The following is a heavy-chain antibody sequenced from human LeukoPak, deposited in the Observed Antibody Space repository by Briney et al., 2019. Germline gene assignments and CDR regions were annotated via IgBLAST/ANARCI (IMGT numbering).Heavy chain of an antibody. V-gene: IGHV4-31*03. CDR1: GGSISSGGYY. J-gene: IGHJ4*02. Sequence: SETLSRNGTVSGGSISSGGYYWRWIRQHPGKGLVWIGYIYYSGSTYYNPSLKSRVTISVDTSKNQFSLKLSSVTAADTAVYYCARWYSSSWTAAFDYWGQGTLVTVSS. CDR3: ARWYSSSWTAAFDY. D-gene: IGHD6-13*01. CDR2: IYYSGST.